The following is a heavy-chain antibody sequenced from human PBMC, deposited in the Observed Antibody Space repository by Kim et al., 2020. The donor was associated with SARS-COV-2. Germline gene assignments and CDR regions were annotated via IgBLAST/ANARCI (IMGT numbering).Heavy chain of an antibody. D-gene: IGHD2-21*02. CDR3: VRSNDVVVTEYYFHY. V-gene: IGHV3-21*01. CDR2: ISSISTYI. J-gene: IGHJ4*02. CDR1: GFTFSSYS. Sequence: GGSLRLSCAASGFTFSSYSMNWVRQTPGKGLEWVSSISSISTYIYYTDSVRGRFTISRDNAKSSLYLQMNSLRAEDTAVYYCVRSNDVVVTEYYFHYWGQGTLVTVSS.